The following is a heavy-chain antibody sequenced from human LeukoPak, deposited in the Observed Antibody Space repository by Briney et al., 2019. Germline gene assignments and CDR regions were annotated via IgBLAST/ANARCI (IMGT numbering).Heavy chain of an antibody. CDR2: INPNSGGT. D-gene: IGHD6-6*01. CDR1: GYTFTGYY. J-gene: IGHJ5*02. V-gene: IGHV1-2*02. Sequence: ASVKVSCKASGYTFTGYYMHWVRQAPGQGLEWMGWINPNSGGTNYAQKFQGRVTMTRDTSISTAYMELRRLRSDDTAVYYCARSYIRIAARPGGANWFDPWGQGTLVTVSS. CDR3: ARSYIRIAARPGGANWFDP.